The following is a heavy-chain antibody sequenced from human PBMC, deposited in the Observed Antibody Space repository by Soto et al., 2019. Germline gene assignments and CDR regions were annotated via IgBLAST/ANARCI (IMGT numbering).Heavy chain of an antibody. V-gene: IGHV3-74*03. CDR2: IKNDGSVT. CDR3: ARVGGPSRSSGAFDI. Sequence: GGSLRLSCVGSGFSVSSEWMPWVRQVPGRGLVWVSRIKNDGSVTTYADSVKGRFTISRDDAKNTLYLEMNSLRAEDTAVYYCARVGGPSRSSGAFDIWGQGTMVTVSS. D-gene: IGHD1-26*01. J-gene: IGHJ3*02. CDR1: GFSVSSEW.